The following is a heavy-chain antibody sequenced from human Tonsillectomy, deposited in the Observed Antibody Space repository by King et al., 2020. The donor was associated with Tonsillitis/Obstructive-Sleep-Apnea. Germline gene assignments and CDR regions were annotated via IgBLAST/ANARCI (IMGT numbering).Heavy chain of an antibody. D-gene: IGHD2-2*01. CDR3: AAERNGTNPLYYMDV. CDR2: IVVGSGNT. V-gene: IGHV1-58*02. CDR1: GFTFTSSA. J-gene: IGHJ6*03. Sequence: QLVQSGPEVKKPGTSVKVSCKASGFTFTSSAMQWVRQARGQRLEWIGWIVVGSGNTNYAQKFQERVTITRDMSTSTAYMELSSLRSEDTAVYYCAAERNGTNPLYYMDVWGKGTTVTVSS.